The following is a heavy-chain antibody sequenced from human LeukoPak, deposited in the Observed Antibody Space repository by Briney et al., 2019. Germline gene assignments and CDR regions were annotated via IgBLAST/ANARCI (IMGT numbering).Heavy chain of an antibody. CDR3: AKDIQLSA. D-gene: IGHD5-24*01. CDR1: GFNFNDAA. Sequence: GGSLRLSCAASGFNFNDAAMTWVRQAPGKGLEWVSLIASSGRNTYYTDSVRGRFTISRDNSKKTLPLQMNSLRVEDTAIYYCAKDIQLSAWGLGTMVTVSS. J-gene: IGHJ3*01. CDR2: IASSGRNT. V-gene: IGHV3-23*01.